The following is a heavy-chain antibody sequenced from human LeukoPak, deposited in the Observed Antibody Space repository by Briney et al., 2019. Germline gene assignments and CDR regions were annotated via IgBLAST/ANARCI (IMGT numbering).Heavy chain of an antibody. Sequence: SETLSLTCTVSGGSISSYYWSWIRQPPGKGLEWIGYIYYSGSTNYNPSLKSRVTISVDTSKNQFSLKLSSVTAADTAVYYCARDLDYWGQGTLVTVSS. CDR3: ARDLDY. CDR2: IYYSGST. CDR1: GGSISSYY. V-gene: IGHV4-59*01. J-gene: IGHJ4*02.